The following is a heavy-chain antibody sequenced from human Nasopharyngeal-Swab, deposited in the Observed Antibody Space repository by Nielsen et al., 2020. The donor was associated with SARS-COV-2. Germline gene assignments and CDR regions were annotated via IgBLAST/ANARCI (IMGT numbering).Heavy chain of an antibody. Sequence: GESLKISCAASGFTFSSYSMNWVRQAPGKGLEWVSSISSSSSYIYYADSVKGRFTISRDNAKNSLYLQMNSPRAEDTAVYYCARGSSSSWYILDYWGQGTLVTVSS. CDR3: ARGSSSSWYILDY. D-gene: IGHD6-13*01. J-gene: IGHJ4*02. CDR1: GFTFSSYS. V-gene: IGHV3-21*01. CDR2: ISSSSSYI.